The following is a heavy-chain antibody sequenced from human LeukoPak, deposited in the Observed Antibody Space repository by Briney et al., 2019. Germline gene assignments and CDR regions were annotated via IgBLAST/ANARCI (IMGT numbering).Heavy chain of an antibody. CDR3: ARGIAVAGTSEYYFEY. J-gene: IGHJ4*02. CDR2: ISSSSSTI. D-gene: IGHD6-19*01. Sequence: GGSLRLSCAASGFTFSSYSMNWVRQAPGKGLEWVSYISSSSSTIYYADSVKGRFTISRDNAKNSLHLQMNSLRDEDTAVYYCARGIAVAGTSEYYFEYWGQGTLATVSS. V-gene: IGHV3-48*02. CDR1: GFTFSSYS.